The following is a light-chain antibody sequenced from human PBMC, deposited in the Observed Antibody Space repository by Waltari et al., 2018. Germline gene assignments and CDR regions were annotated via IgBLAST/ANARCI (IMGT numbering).Light chain of an antibody. CDR3: QQYNNWPPGA. Sequence: EIVMTQSPATLSVSPGERATLSCRASQSVSSNLAWYQQKPGQAPRLLIYGASTRATGIPARFSGSESGTEFTLTISSLQSEDFAVYYCQQYNNWPPGAFGPGTKVYIK. V-gene: IGKV3-15*01. CDR1: QSVSSN. J-gene: IGKJ3*01. CDR2: GAS.